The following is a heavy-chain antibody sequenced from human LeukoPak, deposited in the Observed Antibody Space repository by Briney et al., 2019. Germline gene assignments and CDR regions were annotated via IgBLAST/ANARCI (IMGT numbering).Heavy chain of an antibody. Sequence: GGSLRLSCAASGFIFSSYNMNWVRQAPEKGLECVSAISGDGVSPYYADSVKGRFTISRDNSKSTLFLQMNSLRVEDTAVYYCAKDPFAFRLGAFDSWGQGTMVTVSS. V-gene: IGHV3-23*01. CDR2: ISGDGVSP. J-gene: IGHJ3*01. D-gene: IGHD3-16*01. CDR3: AKDPFAFRLGAFDS. CDR1: GFIFSSYN.